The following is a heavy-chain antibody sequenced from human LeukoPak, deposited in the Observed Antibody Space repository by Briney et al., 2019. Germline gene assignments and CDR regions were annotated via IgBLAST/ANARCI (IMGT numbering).Heavy chain of an antibody. CDR2: ISSSSSTI. J-gene: IGHJ4*02. V-gene: IGHV3-48*01. CDR3: ATGAGRGYNL. Sequence: SCKVSGYTLTELCMHWVRQAPGKGLEWVSYISSSSSTIYYTDSVKGRFIISRDNAKNSLYLQMNSLRAEDTAVYYCATGAGRGYNLWGLGTLITVSS. CDR1: GYTLTELC. D-gene: IGHD5-24*01.